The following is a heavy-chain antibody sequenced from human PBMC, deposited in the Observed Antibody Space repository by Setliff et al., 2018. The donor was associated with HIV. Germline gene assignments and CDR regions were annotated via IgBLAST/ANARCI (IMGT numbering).Heavy chain of an antibody. CDR1: DASISTSNFL. CDR2: SYYSSRT. J-gene: IGHJ4*02. CDR3: ASAVEGY. V-gene: IGHV4-39*02. Sequence: PSETLSLTCTVSDASISTSNFLWGWIRQSPGKGLEWIGSSYYSSRTYYNPSLKNRVTISADASKNHLSLKLTSLTAADTAVYYCASAVEGYWGQGTLVTVSS.